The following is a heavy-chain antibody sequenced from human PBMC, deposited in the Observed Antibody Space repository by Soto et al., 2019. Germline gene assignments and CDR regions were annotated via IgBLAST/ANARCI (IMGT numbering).Heavy chain of an antibody. V-gene: IGHV3-20*03. D-gene: IGHD6-13*01. Sequence: GGSLRLSYTASVFTFAYYACSWFRQAPGKGLEWVSAISANGQGIYYVDSVKGRFTISRDNAKSSMYLQMNSLRVDDTAVYYCARDLASAGRFDPWGQGTLVTVSS. CDR3: ARDLASAGRFDP. CDR1: VFTFAYYA. J-gene: IGHJ5*02. CDR2: ISANGQGI.